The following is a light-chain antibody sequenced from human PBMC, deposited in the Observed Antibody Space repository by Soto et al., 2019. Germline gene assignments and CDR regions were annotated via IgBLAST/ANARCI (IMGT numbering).Light chain of an antibody. CDR3: QQYNSYPIT. CDR1: QSISSW. Sequence: DIQMTQSPSTLSGSVGARVTITCRASQSISSWLAWYQQKPGKAPKLLIYDASSLESGVPSRFSGSGSGTEFTLTITSLQPDDFATYYCQQYNSYPITFGRGTRLEIK. V-gene: IGKV1-5*01. CDR2: DAS. J-gene: IGKJ5*01.